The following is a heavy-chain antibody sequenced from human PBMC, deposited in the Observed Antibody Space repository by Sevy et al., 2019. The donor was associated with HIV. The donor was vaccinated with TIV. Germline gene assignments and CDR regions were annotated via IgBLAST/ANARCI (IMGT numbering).Heavy chain of an antibody. CDR2: IYPSDADA. D-gene: IGHD3-16*01. V-gene: IGHV5-51*01. Sequence: GESLKISCKGSGYSFTSYWIGWVRQMPGKGLEWMGIIYPSDADARHTPSFQGQVTISADKSISTAYLQWSSLKASDTAMYYCVRPRGSSPTVIDYWGQGTLVTVSS. J-gene: IGHJ4*02. CDR3: VRPRGSSPTVIDY. CDR1: GYSFTSYW.